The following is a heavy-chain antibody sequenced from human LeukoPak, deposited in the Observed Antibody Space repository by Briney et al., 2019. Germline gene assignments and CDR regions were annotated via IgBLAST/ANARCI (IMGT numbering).Heavy chain of an antibody. V-gene: IGHV4-39*07. CDR2: IYYSGST. CDR3: ARDLGDYSSSSGDY. J-gene: IGHJ4*02. CDR1: GGSISSSSYY. D-gene: IGHD6-6*01. Sequence: SETLSLTCTVSGGSISSSSYYWGWIRQPPGKGLEWIGSIYYSGSTYYNPSLKSRVTISVDTSKNQFSLKLSSVTAADTAVYYCARDLGDYSSSSGDYWGQGTLVTVSS.